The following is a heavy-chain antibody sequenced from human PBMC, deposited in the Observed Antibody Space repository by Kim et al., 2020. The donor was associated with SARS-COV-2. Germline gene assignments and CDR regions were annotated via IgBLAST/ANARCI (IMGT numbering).Heavy chain of an antibody. CDR2: IKSKTDGGTT. CDR1: GFTFSNAW. CDR3: TTDFSIFVLRYFDWYDY. J-gene: IGHJ4*02. Sequence: GGSLRLSCAASGFTFSNAWMSWVRQAPGKGLEWVGRIKSKTDGGTTDYAAPVKGRFTISRDDSKNTLYLQMNSLKTEDTAVYYCTTDFSIFVLRYFDWYDYWGQGTLVTVSS. V-gene: IGHV3-15*01. D-gene: IGHD3-9*01.